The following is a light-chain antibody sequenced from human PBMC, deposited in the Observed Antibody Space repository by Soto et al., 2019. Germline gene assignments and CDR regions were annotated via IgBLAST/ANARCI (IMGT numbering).Light chain of an antibody. J-gene: IGKJ4*01. CDR3: QQYHNLVLT. Sequence: DIQMTQSPSSLSASVGDRVTITCQASQDISNYLNWYQQKPGKAPKLLVYDASNLETGVPSRFRGNGSGTDFTFTISSLQPEDIATYYCQQYHNLVLTFGGGTKVELK. CDR2: DAS. V-gene: IGKV1-33*01. CDR1: QDISNY.